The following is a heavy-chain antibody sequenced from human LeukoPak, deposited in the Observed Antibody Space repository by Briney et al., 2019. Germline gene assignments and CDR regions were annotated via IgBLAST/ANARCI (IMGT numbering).Heavy chain of an antibody. D-gene: IGHD1-26*01. Sequence: PGGSLRLSCAASRFILITHGMHGVRQAPGRGLEWVAGMWYDGSREDYADSVKGRFTISRAMSKNTLNLQMNSLRVEDTAMFYCARDLSFGSLDFRGQGTLVTVSS. J-gene: IGHJ4*02. CDR1: RFILITHG. CDR3: ARDLSFGSLDF. CDR2: MWYDGSRE. V-gene: IGHV3-33*01.